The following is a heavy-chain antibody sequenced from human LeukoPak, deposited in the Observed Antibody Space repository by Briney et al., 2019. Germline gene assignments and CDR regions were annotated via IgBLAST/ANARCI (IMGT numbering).Heavy chain of an antibody. Sequence: GGSLRLSCAASGFTFSSYTMSWVRQAPGKGLEWVSTITTSDGNTYYADFVKGRFTVSRDNSKNTLFLQMNSLRAEDTAVYYCAKDGGLWVSAHWGDSWGRGTLVTVSS. CDR2: ITTSDGNT. CDR1: GFTFSSYT. J-gene: IGHJ4*02. CDR3: AKDGGLWVSAHWGDS. D-gene: IGHD7-27*01. V-gene: IGHV3-23*01.